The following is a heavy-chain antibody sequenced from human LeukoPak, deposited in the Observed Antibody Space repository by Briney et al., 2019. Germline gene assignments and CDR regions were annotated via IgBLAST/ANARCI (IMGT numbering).Heavy chain of an antibody. D-gene: IGHD5-24*01. CDR1: GGSISSYY. CDR2: IYYSGST. CDR3: ARDRGYTVPYYYGMDV. J-gene: IGHJ6*04. V-gene: IGHV4-59*01. Sequence: SETLSLTCTVSGGSISSYYWSWIRQPPGKGLEWIGYIYYSGSTNYNPSLKSRVTISVDTSKNQFSLKLSSVTAADTAVYYCARDRGYTVPYYYGMDVWGKGTTVTVSS.